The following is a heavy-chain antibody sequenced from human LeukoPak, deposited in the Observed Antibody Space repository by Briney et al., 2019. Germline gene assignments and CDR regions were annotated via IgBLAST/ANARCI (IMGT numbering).Heavy chain of an antibody. CDR3: ARQASDYYYYYMDV. CDR2: IYYSGTA. J-gene: IGHJ6*03. Sequence: SETLSLTCTVSGTSISSSAYYWGWIRQVPGKGLEWIGSIYYSGTAYYNPSLESRVTISEDTSRSRFSLMLTSVAAADTAVYYCARQASDYYYYYMDVWGQGTTVIVAS. V-gene: IGHV4-39*01. CDR1: GTSISSSAYY.